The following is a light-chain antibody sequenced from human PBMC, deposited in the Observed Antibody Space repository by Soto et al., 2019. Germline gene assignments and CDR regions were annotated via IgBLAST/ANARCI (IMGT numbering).Light chain of an antibody. CDR1: SSDVGGYNY. V-gene: IGLV2-8*01. J-gene: IGLJ3*02. CDR3: SSYAGSNNFV. Sequence: QSVLTQPPSASGSPGQSVTISCTGTSSDVGGYNYVSWYQQHPGKAPKLMIYEVSKRPSGVPDRFSGSKSGNTASLTVSGLQAEDEADYYCSSYAGSNNFVFGGGTK. CDR2: EVS.